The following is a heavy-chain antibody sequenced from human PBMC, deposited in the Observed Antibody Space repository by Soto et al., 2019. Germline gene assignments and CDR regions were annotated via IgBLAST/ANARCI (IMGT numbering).Heavy chain of an antibody. D-gene: IGHD6-25*01. Sequence: EVQLVESGGGLVQPGGSLRLSCAASGFTFGTYEMNWVRQAPGKGLEWVSYISRSGSTIYYADSVKGRFTISRDNTKNTLYPQINTLRAEDTAVYNSARDPSSSSAGYLSYCAGMDVWGQGTTVTVSS. CDR1: GFTFGTYE. CDR3: ARDPSSSSAGYLSYCAGMDV. J-gene: IGHJ6*02. V-gene: IGHV3-48*03. CDR2: ISRSGSTI.